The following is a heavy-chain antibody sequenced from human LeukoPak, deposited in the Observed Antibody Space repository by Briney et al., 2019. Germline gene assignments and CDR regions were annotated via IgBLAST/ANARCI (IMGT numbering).Heavy chain of an antibody. Sequence: PGGSLRLSCAASGFTFSSYAMAWVRQARGKGLEWLSAISGGGDSTWYADSVKGRFTISRDNSKNTLSLQMNSLRAEDTTVYYCAKGSSAIRPYYFDYWGQGILVTVSS. CDR2: ISGGGDST. CDR3: AKGSSAIRPYYFDY. D-gene: IGHD3-10*01. CDR1: GFTFSSYA. V-gene: IGHV3-23*01. J-gene: IGHJ4*02.